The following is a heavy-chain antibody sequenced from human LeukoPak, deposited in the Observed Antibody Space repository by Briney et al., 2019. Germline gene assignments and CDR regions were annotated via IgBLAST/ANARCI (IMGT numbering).Heavy chain of an antibody. J-gene: IGHJ5*02. CDR1: GGSISSGSYY. Sequence: SETLSLTCTVSGGSISSGSYYWSWIRQPAGKGLEWIGRIYTSGSTNYNPSLKSRVTISVDTSKNQFSLKLSSVTAADMAVYYCARGAREYQLLMWFDPWGQGTLVTVSS. CDR3: ARGAREYQLLMWFDP. D-gene: IGHD2-2*01. V-gene: IGHV4-61*02. CDR2: IYTSGST.